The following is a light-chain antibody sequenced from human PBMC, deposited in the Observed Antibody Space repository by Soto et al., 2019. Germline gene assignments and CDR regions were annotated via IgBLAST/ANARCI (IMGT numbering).Light chain of an antibody. CDR2: DDI. Sequence: QSVLTQPPSVSAAPGQKATISCSGTTSNVANNFVSWYQQFPGKAPKLLIYDDIRRPSGIPDRFSASKSGTSATLGITGLQTGDEADYYCGSWDSSLTANVFGTGTKVTVL. CDR3: GSWDSSLTANV. J-gene: IGLJ1*01. CDR1: TSNVANNF. V-gene: IGLV1-51*01.